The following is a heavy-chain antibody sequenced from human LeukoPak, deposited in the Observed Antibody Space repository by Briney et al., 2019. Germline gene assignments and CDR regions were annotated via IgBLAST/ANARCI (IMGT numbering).Heavy chain of an antibody. Sequence: GGSLRLSCAASGFTFSSYAMHWVRQAPGKGLEWVAVISFDGTNKYYADSVKGRFTIPRDDSKNTLYLQMNRLRVEDTAVYYCAREAVAGTFDYWGQGTLVTVSS. J-gene: IGHJ4*02. CDR1: GFTFSSYA. V-gene: IGHV3-30-3*01. CDR3: AREAVAGTFDY. D-gene: IGHD6-19*01. CDR2: ISFDGTNK.